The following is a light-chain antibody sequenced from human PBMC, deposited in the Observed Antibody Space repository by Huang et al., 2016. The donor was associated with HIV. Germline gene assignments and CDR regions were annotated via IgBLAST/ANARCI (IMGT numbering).Light chain of an antibody. J-gene: IGKJ4*01. V-gene: IGKV1-33*01. Sequence: DIQMTQSPSSLSASVGDRVTITCQASQGITNYLNWYQQKPGRAPKLLISDASKLETGVPSRFSGSGSGTHFTFTISSLQPEDIATYYCQQYDNLPLTFGGGTKVDIK. CDR1: QGITNY. CDR3: QQYDNLPLT. CDR2: DAS.